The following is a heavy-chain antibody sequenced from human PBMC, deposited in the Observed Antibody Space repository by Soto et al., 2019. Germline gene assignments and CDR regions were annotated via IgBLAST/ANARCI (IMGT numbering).Heavy chain of an antibody. CDR3: QYQLLTYYYGMDV. Sequence: PGGSLRLSCIGSGFTFGDHSMSWFRQAPGKGLEWVGFIRSKAYGGTTEYAASVKGRFTISRDDSNSIAYLQMNSLKTEDTAVYYCQYQLLTYYYGMDVWGQGTTVTVSS. J-gene: IGHJ6*02. CDR2: IRSKAYGGTT. D-gene: IGHD2-2*01. CDR1: GFTFGDHS. V-gene: IGHV3-49*03.